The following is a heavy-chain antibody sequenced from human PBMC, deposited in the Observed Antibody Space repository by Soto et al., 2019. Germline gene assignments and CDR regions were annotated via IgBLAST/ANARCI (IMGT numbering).Heavy chain of an antibody. Sequence: EVQLVESGGGLVQPGGSLRLSCAASGFIFKNYGMTWARQAPGKGREWVANIKQDGSEKYYVDSVKGRFTISRDNAKNSLFLQMNSLRAEDTAVYYCATGAKAGSATRLYWFDPWGQGTLVTVSS. J-gene: IGHJ5*02. CDR2: IKQDGSEK. CDR1: GFIFKNYG. D-gene: IGHD2-15*01. CDR3: ATGAKAGSATRLYWFDP. V-gene: IGHV3-7*01.